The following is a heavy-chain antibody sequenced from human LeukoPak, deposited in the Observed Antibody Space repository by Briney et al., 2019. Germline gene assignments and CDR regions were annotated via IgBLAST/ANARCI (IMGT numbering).Heavy chain of an antibody. V-gene: IGHV5-51*01. J-gene: IGHJ4*02. CDR2: IYPGDSDT. Sequence: GESLKISCKGSGYSFTSYCIGWVRQMPGKGLECMGIIYPGDSDTRYSPSFQGQVSISADKSISTAYLQWSSLKASDTVMYYCARSTGIGRPTLDYWGQGTLVTVSS. D-gene: IGHD1-1*01. CDR3: ARSTGIGRPTLDY. CDR1: GYSFTSYC.